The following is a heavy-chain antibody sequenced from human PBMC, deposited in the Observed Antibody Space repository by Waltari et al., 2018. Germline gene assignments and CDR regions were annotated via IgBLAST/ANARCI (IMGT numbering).Heavy chain of an antibody. J-gene: IGHJ1*01. CDR1: GLPSFTHA. Sequence: EVQLLESGGGLIQPGGSLRLSCQASGLPSFTHAINWVRQAPGKGRDGVSSMSVSDATYYSDSVKGRFTVSRDYSDNTIHLQLDSLRAEDTAVYFCAKPFYNWDDPLHSWGQGAPVIVSS. V-gene: IGHV3-23*01. CDR2: MSVSDAT. CDR3: AKPFYNWDDPLHS. D-gene: IGHD1-20*01.